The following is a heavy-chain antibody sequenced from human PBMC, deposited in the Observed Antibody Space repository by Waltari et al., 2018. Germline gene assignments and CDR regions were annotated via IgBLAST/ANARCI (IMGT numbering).Heavy chain of an antibody. J-gene: IGHJ5*02. V-gene: IGHV1-2*02. CDR2: INPNSGGT. CDR3: ARCLRVAPGWFDP. Sequence: VQLVQSGAEVKKPGASVKVSCKASGSTFTGYYMHWVRPAPGQGLEWRGLINPNSGGTNYAQKFQGRVTMTSATSISTAYMELSRLRSDDTAVYYCARCLRVAPGWFDPWGQGTLVTVSS. CDR1: GSTFTGYY.